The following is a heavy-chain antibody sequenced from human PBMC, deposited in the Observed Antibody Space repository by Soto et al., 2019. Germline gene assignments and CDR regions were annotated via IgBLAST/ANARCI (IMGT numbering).Heavy chain of an antibody. CDR2: IIPIFPTP. CDR3: ARDKDRQQLGGNYYYIMDV. V-gene: IGHV1-69*12. Sequence: QVQLVQSGAEVKKPGSSVKISCKASGGTFRTNAFSWVRQAPGQGLEWMGGIIPIFPTPDYAQKFQGRVTVTADESTTTTYMELSSLRSEDTATYYCARDKDRQQLGGNYYYIMDVWGQGTTVTVSS. D-gene: IGHD3-3*02. CDR1: GGTFRTNA. J-gene: IGHJ6*02.